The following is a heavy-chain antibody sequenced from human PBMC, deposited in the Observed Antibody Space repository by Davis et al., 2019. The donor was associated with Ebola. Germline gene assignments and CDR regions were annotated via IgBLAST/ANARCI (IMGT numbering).Heavy chain of an antibody. CDR1: GFTFSSYA. CDR2: ISYDGSNK. D-gene: IGHD6-19*01. V-gene: IGHV3-30-3*01. J-gene: IGHJ4*02. CDR3: ARAPPLYSSGWYLPY. Sequence: GESLKISCAASGFTFSSYAMHWVRQAPGKGLEWVAVISYDGSNKYYADSVKCRFTISRDNSKNTLYLQMNSLRAEDTAVYYCARAPPLYSSGWYLPYWGQGTLVTVSS.